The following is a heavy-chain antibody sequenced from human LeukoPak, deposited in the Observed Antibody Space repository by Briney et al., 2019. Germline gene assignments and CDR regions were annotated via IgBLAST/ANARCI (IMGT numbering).Heavy chain of an antibody. Sequence: SETLSLTCTVSGGSISSYYWSWIRQPPGKGLEWIGYIYYSGSTNYNPSLKSRVTISVDTSKNQLSLRLSSVTAADTAVYYCARRRGRTFYFDYWGQGTLVTVSS. CDR2: IYYSGST. J-gene: IGHJ4*02. V-gene: IGHV4-59*08. CDR3: ARRRGRTFYFDY. CDR1: GGSISSYY. D-gene: IGHD3-16*01.